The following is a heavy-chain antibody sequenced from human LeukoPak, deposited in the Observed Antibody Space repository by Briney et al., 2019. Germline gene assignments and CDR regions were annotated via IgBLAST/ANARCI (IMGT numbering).Heavy chain of an antibody. CDR3: ARGSLGYSC. CDR1: GFTFSSYA. Sequence: GSLRLSCAASGFTFSSYAMSWVRQAPGKGLEWVAVISYDGSNKYYADSVKGRFTISRDNSKNTLYLQMNSLRAEDTAVYYCARGSLGYSCWGQGTLVTVSS. V-gene: IGHV3-30-3*01. J-gene: IGHJ4*02. D-gene: IGHD5-18*01. CDR2: ISYDGSNK.